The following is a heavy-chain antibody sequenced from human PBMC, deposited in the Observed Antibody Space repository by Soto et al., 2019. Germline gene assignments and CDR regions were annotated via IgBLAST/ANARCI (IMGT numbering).Heavy chain of an antibody. CDR3: AREAEYGSSSGWFDP. V-gene: IGHV3-33*01. D-gene: IGHD3-10*01. J-gene: IGHJ5*02. CDR1: GFTFSSYG. Sequence: QVQLVESGGGVVQPGRSLRLSCAASGFTFSSYGMHWVRQAPGKGLEWVAVIWYDGSNKYYADSVKGRFTISRDNSKNTLYLQMNSLRAEDTAVYYCAREAEYGSSSGWFDPWGQGTLVTVSS. CDR2: IWYDGSNK.